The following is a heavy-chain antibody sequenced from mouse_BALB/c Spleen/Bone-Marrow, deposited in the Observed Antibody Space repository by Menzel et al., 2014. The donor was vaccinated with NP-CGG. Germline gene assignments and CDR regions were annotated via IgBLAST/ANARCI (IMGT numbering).Heavy chain of an antibody. Sequence: QVQLQQSGAEVVRPGTSVKVSCKASGYDFTSYLIEWIKQRPGQGLEWIGVINPGSGGSNYNEKFTGKATLTVDKSSSTAYMQLSSLTSDDSAVYFCARNANLLFTYWGQGTLVTVSA. CDR1: GYDFTSYL. CDR3: ARNANLLFTY. V-gene: IGHV1-54*01. J-gene: IGHJ3*01. D-gene: IGHD2-1*01. CDR2: INPGSGGS.